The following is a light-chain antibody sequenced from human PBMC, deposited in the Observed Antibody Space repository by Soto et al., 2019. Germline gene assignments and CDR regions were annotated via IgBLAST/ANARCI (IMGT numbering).Light chain of an antibody. CDR3: QVWDSSSEHVI. J-gene: IGLJ2*01. Sequence: SYELTQPPSVSVAPGQTASITCGGNVIGSISVHWYQQKPGQAPVLVVFDDSDRPSGIPERFSGSNSRNTATLTISRVEAGDEADYYCQVWDSSSEHVIFGGGTQLTVL. CDR1: VIGSIS. V-gene: IGLV3-21*02. CDR2: DDS.